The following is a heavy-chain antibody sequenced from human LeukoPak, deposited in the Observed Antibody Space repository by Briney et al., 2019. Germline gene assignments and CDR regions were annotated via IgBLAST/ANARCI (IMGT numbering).Heavy chain of an antibody. CDR3: ARDLLWFGDLFYFDY. CDR1: GFTFRRYW. J-gene: IGHJ4*02. D-gene: IGHD3-10*01. Sequence: GGSLRLSCEASGFTFRRYWMSWVRQAPGKGLEWVANIKQDGSDKYYVDSVKGRFTISRDNAKNSLYLQMNSLRAEDTAVYYCARDLLWFGDLFYFDYWGQGTLVTVSS. V-gene: IGHV3-7*01. CDR2: IKQDGSDK.